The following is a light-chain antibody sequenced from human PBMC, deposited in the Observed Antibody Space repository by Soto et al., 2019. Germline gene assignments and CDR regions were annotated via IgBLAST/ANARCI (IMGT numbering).Light chain of an antibody. CDR1: QSFNRVX. CDR3: HQYDSWT. V-gene: IGKV3-20*01. CDR2: GAS. J-gene: IGKJ1*01. Sequence: EIVLPQFPCTLSFSPGERATLSCRGSQSFNRVXLAWYQRKRGQAPMLLIYGASRRATGIPGRFSGSASGTDFPLTIRRLEPEEFAVYYCHQYDSWTFGQGTKVDIK.